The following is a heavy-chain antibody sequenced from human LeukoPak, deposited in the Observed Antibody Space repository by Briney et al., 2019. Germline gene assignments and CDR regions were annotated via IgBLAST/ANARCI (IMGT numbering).Heavy chain of an antibody. V-gene: IGHV1-2*02. CDR1: GYTFTGYY. CDR2: INPNSGGT. Sequence: ASVKVSCKASGYTFTGYYTHWVRQAPGQGLEWMGWINPNSGGTNYAQKFQGRVTMTRDTSTSTAYMELSRLRSDDTAVYYCARPWPSWYNWFDPWGQGTLVTVSS. CDR3: ARPWPSWYNWFDP. J-gene: IGHJ5*02.